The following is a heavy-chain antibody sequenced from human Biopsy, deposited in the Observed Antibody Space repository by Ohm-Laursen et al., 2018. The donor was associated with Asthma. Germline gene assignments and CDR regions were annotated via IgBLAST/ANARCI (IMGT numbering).Heavy chain of an antibody. CDR1: GFTFRSYA. Sequence: SLRLSCAASGFTFRSYAMHWVRQAPGKGLEWVAVGGSYYDGNLKYYADSVNGRFTVSRDDSKNTLYLQMNSLRPDDTAVYYCARDVMEWYLPAFDFWGQGTLVTVSS. CDR2: GGSYYDGNLK. J-gene: IGHJ4*02. D-gene: IGHD3-3*01. CDR3: ARDVMEWYLPAFDF. V-gene: IGHV3-30-3*01.